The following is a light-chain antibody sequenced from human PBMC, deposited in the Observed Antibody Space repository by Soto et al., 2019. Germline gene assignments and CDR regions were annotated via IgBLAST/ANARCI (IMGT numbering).Light chain of an antibody. Sequence: EIVLTQSPATLSLSPGERATLSCRASQSVSSYLAWYQQKPGQAPRLLIYDASNRATGIPARFSGSGSGTDFALTISSLEPEDFAVYYCQQRSNWPPWTFGQGNKGEIK. CDR1: QSVSSY. CDR2: DAS. CDR3: QQRSNWPPWT. J-gene: IGKJ1*01. V-gene: IGKV3-11*01.